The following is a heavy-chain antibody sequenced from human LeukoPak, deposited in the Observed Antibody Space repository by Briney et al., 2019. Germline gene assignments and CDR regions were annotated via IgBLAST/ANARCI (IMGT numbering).Heavy chain of an antibody. D-gene: IGHD5-24*01. V-gene: IGHV3-48*03. Sequence: PGGSLRLSCAASGFTFSSYEMNWVRQAPGKGLEWVSYISSSGSTIYYADSVKGRFTISRDNAKNTLYLQMNSLRAEDTAVYYCARVLRRDGYNARGFDYWGQGTLVTVSS. J-gene: IGHJ4*02. CDR1: GFTFSSYE. CDR2: ISSSGSTI. CDR3: ARVLRRDGYNARGFDY.